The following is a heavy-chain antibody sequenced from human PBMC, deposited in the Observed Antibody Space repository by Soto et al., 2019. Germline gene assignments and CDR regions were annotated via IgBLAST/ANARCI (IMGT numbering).Heavy chain of an antibody. D-gene: IGHD3-16*01. Sequence: QVQLQQWGAGLSKPSETLSLTCAVYGGSFSGYYWSWIRQPPGKGLEWIGEIDHSGGTNYNPSLKRRVTISVDTSKHQFSLKLSSVTAADTAVYYCARGRLGGAANWGQGTLVTVSS. CDR3: ARGRLGGAAN. CDR1: GGSFSGYY. CDR2: IDHSGGT. V-gene: IGHV4-34*01. J-gene: IGHJ4*02.